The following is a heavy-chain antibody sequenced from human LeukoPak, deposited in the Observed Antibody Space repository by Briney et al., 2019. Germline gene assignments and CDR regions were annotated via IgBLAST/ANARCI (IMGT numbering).Heavy chain of an antibody. D-gene: IGHD6-6*01. J-gene: IGHJ5*02. Sequence: GGSLRLSCAASGFTFSSYAMSWVRHAPGKGLEWVSAISGSGGSTYYADSVKGRFTISRDNSKNTLYLQMNSLRAEDTAVYYCAKDHLKLAARPLNWFDPWGQGTLVTVSS. V-gene: IGHV3-23*01. CDR1: GFTFSSYA. CDR3: AKDHLKLAARPLNWFDP. CDR2: ISGSGGST.